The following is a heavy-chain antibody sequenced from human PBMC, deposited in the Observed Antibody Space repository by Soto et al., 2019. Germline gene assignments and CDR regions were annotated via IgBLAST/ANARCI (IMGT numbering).Heavy chain of an antibody. CDR1: GFTFSSYG. CDR2: MSYDGSNK. V-gene: IGHV3-30*18. J-gene: IGHJ4*02. Sequence: GGSLRLSCAASGFTFSSYGMHWVRQAPGKGLEWVAVMSYDGSNKDYADSVKGRFTISRDNSKNTLYLQMNSLRSEDTAVYYCAKSITMVRGVIDYWGQGTLVTVSS. D-gene: IGHD3-10*01. CDR3: AKSITMVRGVIDY.